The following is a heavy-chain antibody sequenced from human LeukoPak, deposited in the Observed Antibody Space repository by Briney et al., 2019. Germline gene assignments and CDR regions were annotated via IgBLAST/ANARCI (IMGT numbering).Heavy chain of an antibody. CDR3: ARGANFYYYGMDV. CDR2: INHSGST. V-gene: IGHV4-34*01. D-gene: IGHD2-15*01. CDR1: GGSFSGYY. Sequence: SETLSLTCAVYGGSFSGYYWSWIRHPPGQRLQWIGEINHSGSTNYNPSLKSRVTISVDTSKNQFSLKLSSVTAADTAVYYCARGANFYYYGMDVWGQGTTVTVSS. J-gene: IGHJ6*02.